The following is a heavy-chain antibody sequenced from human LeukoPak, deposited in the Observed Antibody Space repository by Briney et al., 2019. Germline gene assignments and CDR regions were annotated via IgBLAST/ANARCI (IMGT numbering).Heavy chain of an antibody. D-gene: IGHD2-21*01. CDR1: GYTFTSQG. J-gene: IGHJ4*02. V-gene: IGHV1-18*01. CDR3: ARDVKFQVDY. Sequence: ASVKVSCKAFGYTFTSQGISWARQAPGQGLDWRGWISTYNGNTNYAQKFQGRVTMTTDTSTSTVYMELRSLRSDDTAVYYCARDVKFQVDYWGQGTLVTVSS. CDR2: ISTYNGNT.